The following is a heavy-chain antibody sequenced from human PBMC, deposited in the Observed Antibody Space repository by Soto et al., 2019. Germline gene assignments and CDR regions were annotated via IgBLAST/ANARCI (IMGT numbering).Heavy chain of an antibody. CDR3: ARAFWTTRYFDWAHYYGMDV. Sequence: SETLSLTCTVSGGSISSGDYYWSWIRQPPGKGLEWIGYIYYSGSTYYNPSLKSRVTISVDTSKNQFSLKLSSVTAADTAVYYCARAFWTTRYFDWAHYYGMDVWGQGTRVTLSS. CDR2: IYYSGST. CDR1: GGSISSGDYY. D-gene: IGHD3-9*01. V-gene: IGHV4-30-4*01. J-gene: IGHJ6*02.